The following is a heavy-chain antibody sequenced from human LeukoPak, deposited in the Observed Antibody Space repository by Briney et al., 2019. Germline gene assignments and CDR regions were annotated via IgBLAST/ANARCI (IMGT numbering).Heavy chain of an antibody. J-gene: IGHJ4*02. CDR1: GGSISSYY. CDR3: ARSVYGSGSYYHTDY. CDR2: IYYSGST. V-gene: IGHV4-59*01. D-gene: IGHD3-10*01. Sequence: SETLSLTCTVSGGSISSYYWSWIRQPPGKGLEWIGYIYYSGSTNYNPSLKSRVTISVDTSKNQFSLKLSSVTAADTAVYYCARSVYGSGSYYHTDYWGQGTLVTVSS.